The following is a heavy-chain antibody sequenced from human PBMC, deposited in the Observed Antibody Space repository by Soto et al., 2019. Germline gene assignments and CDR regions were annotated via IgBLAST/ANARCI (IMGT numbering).Heavy chain of an antibody. D-gene: IGHD2-2*01. CDR3: ARHVETIYCSSTSCLNWFDP. V-gene: IGHV4-59*01. CDR1: GGSISSYY. J-gene: IGHJ5*02. Sequence: SETLSLTCTVSGGSISSYYWSWIRQPPGKGLEWIGYIYYSGSTNYNPSLKSRVTISVDTSKNQFSLKLSSVTAADTAVYYCARHVETIYCSSTSCLNWFDPWGQGTLVTVSS. CDR2: IYYSGST.